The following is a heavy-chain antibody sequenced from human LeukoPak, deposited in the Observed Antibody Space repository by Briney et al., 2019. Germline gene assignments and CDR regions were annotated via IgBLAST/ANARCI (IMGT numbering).Heavy chain of an antibody. J-gene: IGHJ4*02. D-gene: IGHD6-19*01. CDR1: GYTFTGYY. V-gene: IGHV1-2*02. CDR2: INPNSGGT. Sequence: ASVKVSCKASGYTFTGYYMHWVRQAPGQGLEWRGWINPNSGGTNYAQKFQGRVTMTRDTSISTAYMELSRLRSDDTAVYYCARDLTYSSGWYRHSRFDYWGQGTLVTVSS. CDR3: ARDLTYSSGWYRHSRFDY.